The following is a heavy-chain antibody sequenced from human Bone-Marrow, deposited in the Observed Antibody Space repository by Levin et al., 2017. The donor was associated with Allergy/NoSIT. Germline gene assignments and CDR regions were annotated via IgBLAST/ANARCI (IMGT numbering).Heavy chain of an antibody. D-gene: IGHD2-2*01. CDR1: GFTFSSYA. V-gene: IGHV3-23*01. Sequence: GGSLRLSCAASGFTFSSYAMSWVRQAPGKGLEWVSAISGSGGSTYYADSVKGRFTISRDNSKNTLYLQMNSLRAEDTAVYYCAKPHIVVVPAATTPFDYWGQGTLVTVSS. CDR2: ISGSGGST. CDR3: AKPHIVVVPAATTPFDY. J-gene: IGHJ4*02.